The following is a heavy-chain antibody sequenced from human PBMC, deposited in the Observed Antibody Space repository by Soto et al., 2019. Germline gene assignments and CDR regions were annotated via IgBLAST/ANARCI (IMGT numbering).Heavy chain of an antibody. CDR2: ISGNSRNK. CDR3: AKASSISWGVFDY. CDR1: GFTFSNYA. D-gene: IGHD6-13*01. V-gene: IGHV3-23*01. Sequence: GGSLRLSCTASGFTFSNYAMTWVRQAPGKGLEWVSAISGNSRNKFFADSVQGRFTISRDNSENSLYLQMSGLGAEDTAIYYCAKASSISWGVFDYWGQGALVTVSS. J-gene: IGHJ4*02.